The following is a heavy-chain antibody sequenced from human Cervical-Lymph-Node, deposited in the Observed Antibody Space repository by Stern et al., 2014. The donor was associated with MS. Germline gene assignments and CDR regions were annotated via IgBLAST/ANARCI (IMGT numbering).Heavy chain of an antibody. CDR3: ARAEDYYDSSGYLGYYFDY. Sequence: EVQLVESGGGLVQPGGSLRLSCAASGFTFSSYSMNWVRQAPGKGLEWDSYISSSSSTIYYAYSVKGRFTISRDNAKNSLYLQMNSLRAEDTAVYYCARAEDYYDSSGYLGYYFDYWGQGTMVTVSS. V-gene: IGHV3-48*01. CDR1: GFTFSSYS. D-gene: IGHD3-22*01. J-gene: IGHJ4*02. CDR2: ISSSSSTI.